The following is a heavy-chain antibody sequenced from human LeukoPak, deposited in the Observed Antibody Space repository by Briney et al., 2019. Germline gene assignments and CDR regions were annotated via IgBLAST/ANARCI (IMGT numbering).Heavy chain of an antibody. Sequence: ASVKVSCKASGYTFTDYCVHWVRQAPGQGLEWMGIINPSGGTTNYAQKFQGRLTMTRDTSTSTVYMELSRLRSEDTAVYYCARDLAIIVLLGTSPMGWFDPWGQGTLVTVSS. D-gene: IGHD3-3*01. CDR1: GYTFTDYC. V-gene: IGHV1-46*01. CDR3: ARDLAIIVLLGTSPMGWFDP. CDR2: INPSGGTT. J-gene: IGHJ5*02.